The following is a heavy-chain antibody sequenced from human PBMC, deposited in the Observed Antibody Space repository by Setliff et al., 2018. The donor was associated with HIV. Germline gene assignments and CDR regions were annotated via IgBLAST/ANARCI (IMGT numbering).Heavy chain of an antibody. J-gene: IGHJ1*01. D-gene: IGHD6-13*01. CDR2: IWYDESNK. V-gene: IGHV3-33*01. Sequence: HPGGSLRLSCAAHGFTFSSYGMHWVRQAPGKGLEWVAVIWYDESNKFYADSVKGRFAISRDNSKKTLYLQMNSLTDGDTAMYDCTREPTRYSNSPRGRYFQYWGQGTLVTVS. CDR1: GFTFSSYG. CDR3: TREPTRYSNSPRGRYFQY.